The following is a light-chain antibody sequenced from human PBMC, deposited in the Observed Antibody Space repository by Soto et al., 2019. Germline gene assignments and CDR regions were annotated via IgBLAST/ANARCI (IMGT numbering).Light chain of an antibody. J-gene: IGKJ4*01. Sequence: DIQMTQSPSSLSASVGDRVTITCQASQDIRNYLNWYQQKPGKAPNLLIYDASNLRAGVPSRFSGSGSGPEFTFHTSSLQPEDIVTYYCQHYDHLPPLSFGGGTKVEIK. CDR3: QHYDHLPPLS. CDR2: DAS. V-gene: IGKV1-33*01. CDR1: QDIRNY.